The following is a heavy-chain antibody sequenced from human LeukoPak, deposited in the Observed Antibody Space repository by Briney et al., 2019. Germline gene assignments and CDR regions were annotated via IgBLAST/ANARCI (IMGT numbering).Heavy chain of an antibody. J-gene: IGHJ5*02. CDR1: GGSFSDYY. D-gene: IGHD4-11*01. V-gene: IGHV4-34*01. Sequence: SETLSLTCAVYGGSFSDYYWSWIRQPPGKGLEWIGEINPSGSTNYSPSLKSRVTISVDTSKNQFSLKLSSVTAADTAVYYCARATTEGGSDPWGQGTLVTVSS. CDR3: ARATTEGGSDP. CDR2: INPSGST.